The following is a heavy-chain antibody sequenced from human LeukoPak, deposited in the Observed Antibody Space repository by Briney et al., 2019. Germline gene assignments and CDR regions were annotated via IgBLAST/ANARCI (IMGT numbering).Heavy chain of an antibody. Sequence: GGSLRLSCAASGFTFSSYSMHWVRQAPGKGLEWVAGISYDGSNKYYADSVKGRFTISRDNSKNTLYLQMNSLRAEDTAVYYCAKAARVDTAMLGAFDIWGQGTMVTVSS. D-gene: IGHD5-18*01. CDR3: AKAARVDTAMLGAFDI. CDR1: GFTFSSYS. CDR2: ISYDGSNK. V-gene: IGHV3-30-3*01. J-gene: IGHJ3*02.